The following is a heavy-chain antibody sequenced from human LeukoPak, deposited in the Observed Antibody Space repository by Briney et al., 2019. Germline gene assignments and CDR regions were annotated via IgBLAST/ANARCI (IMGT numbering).Heavy chain of an antibody. CDR3: ARDRVTMVRGATKNYDS. D-gene: IGHD3-10*01. CDR2: ISAYNGNT. J-gene: IGHJ4*02. CDR1: GYTFTSYG. V-gene: IGHV1-18*01. Sequence: ASVNVSRTASGYTFTSYGISWVRQAPGQGREWMGWISAYNGNTNYAQKLQGRVTMTTDTSTSTAYMELRSLRSDDTAVYYCARDRVTMVRGATKNYDSWGQGTLVTVSS.